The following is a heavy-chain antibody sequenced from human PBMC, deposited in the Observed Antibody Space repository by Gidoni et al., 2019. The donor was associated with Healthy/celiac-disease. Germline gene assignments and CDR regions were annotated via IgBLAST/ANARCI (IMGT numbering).Heavy chain of an antibody. V-gene: IGHV5-51*01. J-gene: IGHJ6*02. D-gene: IGHD3-16*01. Sequence: EVQLVQSGAEVTKPGESLKISCKGSGSSFTRYWIGWVRQMPGKGLEWMGIIYPGDSDTRYSPSFQGQVTISADKSISTAYLQWSSLKASDTAMYYCARGAHTYDYYYGMDVWGQGTTVTVSS. CDR2: IYPGDSDT. CDR3: ARGAHTYDYYYGMDV. CDR1: GSSFTRYW.